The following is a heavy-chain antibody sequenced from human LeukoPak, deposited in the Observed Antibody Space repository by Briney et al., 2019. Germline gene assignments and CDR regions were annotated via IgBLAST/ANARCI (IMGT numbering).Heavy chain of an antibody. CDR1: GFTFSGYA. J-gene: IGHJ4*02. D-gene: IGHD6-13*01. V-gene: IGHV3-23*01. Sequence: GGSLRLSCAASGFTFSGYAMSWVRQAPGKGLEWVSSITGSGGNTYFADSVKGRFTISRDNSKNTLYLQMNSLRAEDTALYYCGRGGSSWLYFFEYWGQGTPVTVSS. CDR3: GRGGSSWLYFFEY. CDR2: ITGSGGNT.